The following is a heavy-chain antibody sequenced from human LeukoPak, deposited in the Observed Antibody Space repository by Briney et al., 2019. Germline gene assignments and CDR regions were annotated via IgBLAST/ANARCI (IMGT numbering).Heavy chain of an antibody. CDR2: IYYSGST. D-gene: IGHD3-16*02. V-gene: IGHV4-39*01. CDR3: ARLDYVWGSYRYGAFDI. CDR1: GGSISSSSYY. J-gene: IGHJ3*02. Sequence: SGTLSLTCAVSGGSISSSSYYWGWIRQPPGKGLEWIGSIYYSGSTYYNPSLKSRVTISVDTSKNQFSLKLSSVTAADTAVYYCARLDYVWGSYRYGAFDIWGQGTMVTVSS.